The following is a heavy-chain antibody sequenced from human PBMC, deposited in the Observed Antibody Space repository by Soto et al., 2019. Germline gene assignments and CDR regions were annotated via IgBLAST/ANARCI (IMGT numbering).Heavy chain of an antibody. CDR1: DDAISSSSYY. V-gene: IGHV4-39*01. J-gene: IGHJ4*02. CDR2: IYYSGIT. Sequence: SETLSLTWTVSDDAISSSSYYGGRIRQPPGKGLDWIGSIYYSGITYYNPSLKSRVTVSIDTSKDEFSLKLSSVTAADTAVYYCARWSPNSSYGGWVGYWGQGTLVTVSS. CDR3: ARWSPNSSYGGWVGY. D-gene: IGHD4-17*01.